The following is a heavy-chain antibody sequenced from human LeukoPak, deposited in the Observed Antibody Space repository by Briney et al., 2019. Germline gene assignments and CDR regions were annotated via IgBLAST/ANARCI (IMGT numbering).Heavy chain of an antibody. CDR2: ISGSGSNT. Sequence: PGGSLRLSCAASGITFSGSGMSWVRQAPGKGLEWVSTISGSGSNTHYADSVKGRFTISRDNYKDTLYMQMNSLRAEDTAVYYCARDRIPYGSGSRAFYWGQGTLVTVSS. V-gene: IGHV3-23*01. CDR3: ARDRIPYGSGSRAFY. CDR1: GITFSGSG. J-gene: IGHJ4*02. D-gene: IGHD3-10*01.